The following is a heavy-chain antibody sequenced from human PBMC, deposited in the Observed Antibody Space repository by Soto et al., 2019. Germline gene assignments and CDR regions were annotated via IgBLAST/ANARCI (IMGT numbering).Heavy chain of an antibody. J-gene: IGHJ1*01. V-gene: IGHV4-59*01. CDR3: ARGDSDLAVSEAAY. CDR1: GASITDSY. Sequence: QMQMQESGPRLVKPSETLSLTGTVSGASITDSYWSWIRQPPEKGLEWIGYIYFSGVATYNPSLKSRATMSRDTSKNEFSLKLTSVTAADTAIYYCARGDSDLAVSEAAYWGQGTLVTVSS. CDR2: IYFSGVA. D-gene: IGHD2-15*01.